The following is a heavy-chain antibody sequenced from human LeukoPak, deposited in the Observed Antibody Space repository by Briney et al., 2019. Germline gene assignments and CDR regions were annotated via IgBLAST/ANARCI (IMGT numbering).Heavy chain of an antibody. CDR1: GFTFNTHG. J-gene: IGHJ4*02. V-gene: IGHV3-30*18. D-gene: IGHD6-6*01. CDR2: ITSDGSNK. Sequence: GALRLSCAASGFTFNTHGMHWVRQAPGKGLQWVALITSDGSNKYYADSVKGRFTISRDNSKNTLYLQMNSLRAEDTAVYYCAKALGIAARSPTFDYWGQGALVTVSS. CDR3: AKALGIAARSPTFDY.